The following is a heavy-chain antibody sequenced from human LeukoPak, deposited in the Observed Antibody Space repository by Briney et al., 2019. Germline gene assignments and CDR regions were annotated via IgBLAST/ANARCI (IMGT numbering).Heavy chain of an antibody. CDR2: INHSGST. CDR3: ARVYCSSTSCYAFDI. CDR1: GGSFRGYY. J-gene: IGHJ3*02. D-gene: IGHD2-2*01. Sequence: SETLSLTCAVYGGSFRGYYWSWIRQPPGKGLEWIGEINHSGSTNYNPSLKSRVTISVDTSKNQFSLKLSSVTAADTAVYYCARVYCSSTSCYAFDIWGQGTMVTVSS. V-gene: IGHV4-34*01.